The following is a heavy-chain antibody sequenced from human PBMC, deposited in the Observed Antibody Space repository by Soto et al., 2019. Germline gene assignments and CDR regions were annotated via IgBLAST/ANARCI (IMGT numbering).Heavy chain of an antibody. CDR3: VRDDPGLGMDY. V-gene: IGHV3-74*01. CDR2: INSDGSDS. J-gene: IGHJ4*02. Sequence: GGSLRLSCAASGFTFSSYGMHWVRQAPGKGLEWVSHINSDGSDSTHADSVKGRFTISRDNAKNTLYLQMNSLRAEDTAVYFCVRDDPGLGMDYWGLGTLVTVSS. D-gene: IGHD1-26*01. CDR1: GFTFSSYG.